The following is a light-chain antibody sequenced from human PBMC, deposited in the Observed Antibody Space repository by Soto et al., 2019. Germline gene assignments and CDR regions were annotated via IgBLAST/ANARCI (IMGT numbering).Light chain of an antibody. CDR2: EVT. CDR3: MQGTHWPWT. V-gene: IGKV2-30*02. J-gene: IGKJ1*01. CDR1: QSLMHSDGNTY. Sequence: DVVMTQSPLSLPVTLGQPASISCRSSQSLMHSDGNTYLNWLQQRPVQSPKRLIYEVTDRDSGVPDRISGSGSGTDFALKISGVEASDVGVYYCMQGTHWPWTFGQGTEVEIK.